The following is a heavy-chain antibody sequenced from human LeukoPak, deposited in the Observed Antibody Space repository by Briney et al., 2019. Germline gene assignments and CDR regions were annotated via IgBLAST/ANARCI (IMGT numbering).Heavy chain of an antibody. V-gene: IGHV3-74*01. J-gene: IGHJ4*02. CDR2: INREGRSI. Sequence: GGSLRLSCAASGFTPTSYWMQWVSQAPGKGLVWVSRINREGRSITYADSGKGRFTISKDNAKNTLYLQMNSLRAEDTAVYCCAREEGLAVTGPYYVDNWVEGRLVSVCS. CDR3: AREEGLAVTGPYYVDN. D-gene: IGHD6-19*01. CDR1: GFTPTSYW.